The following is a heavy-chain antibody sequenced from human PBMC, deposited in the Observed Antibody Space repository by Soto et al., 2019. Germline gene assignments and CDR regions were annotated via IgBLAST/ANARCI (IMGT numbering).Heavy chain of an antibody. D-gene: IGHD5-18*01. Sequence: HPGGSLRLSCSASVFPFSSYAVSWVRQAPGTGLEWVSAISGSGGSTYYADSVKGRFTISRDNSKNTLYLQMNSLRAEDTAVYYCAKDGKGSVDTGGMDVWGQGTTVTVSS. J-gene: IGHJ6*02. CDR2: ISGSGGST. CDR1: VFPFSSYA. V-gene: IGHV3-23*01. CDR3: AKDGKGSVDTGGMDV.